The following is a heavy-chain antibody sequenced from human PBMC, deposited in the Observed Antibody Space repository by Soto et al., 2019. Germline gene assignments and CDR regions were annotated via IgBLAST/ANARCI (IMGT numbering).Heavy chain of an antibody. CDR3: ARVELYCSGGSRHSLFDY. J-gene: IGHJ4*02. V-gene: IGHV1-8*01. CDR1: GYTFTSYD. D-gene: IGHD2-15*01. Sequence: ASVKVSCKASGYTFTSYDINWVRQATGQGLEWMGWMNPNSGNTGYAQKFQGRVTMTRNTSISTAYMELSSLRSEDTAVYYCARVELYCSGGSRHSLFDYWGKGNLVTAS. CDR2: MNPNSGNT.